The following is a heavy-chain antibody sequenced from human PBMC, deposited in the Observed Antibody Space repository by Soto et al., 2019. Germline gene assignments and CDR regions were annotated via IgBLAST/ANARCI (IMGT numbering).Heavy chain of an antibody. Sequence: QVQLVESGGGVVQPGRSLRLSCAASGFTFSSYGMHWVRQAPGKGLEWVAVISYDGSNKYYADSVKGRFTISRDNSKNTLYLQMNSLRAEDTAVYYCAKDEGSSGYQFHYWGQGTLFTVSS. CDR2: ISYDGSNK. D-gene: IGHD3-22*01. CDR3: AKDEGSSGYQFHY. CDR1: GFTFSSYG. V-gene: IGHV3-30*18. J-gene: IGHJ4*02.